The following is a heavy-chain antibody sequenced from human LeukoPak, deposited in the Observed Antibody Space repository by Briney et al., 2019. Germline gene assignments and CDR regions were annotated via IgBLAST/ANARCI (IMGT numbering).Heavy chain of an antibody. CDR1: GFTFSSYS. D-gene: IGHD3-10*01. CDR3: ARDYYGSTDAFDI. V-gene: IGHV3-21*01. J-gene: IGHJ3*02. CDR2: ISSSSSSYI. Sequence: PGGSLRLSCAASGFTFSSYSMNWVRQAPGKGLEWVSSISSSSSSYIYYADSVKGRFTISRDNAKNSLYLQMNSLRAEDTAVYYCARDYYGSTDAFDIWGQGTMVTVTS.